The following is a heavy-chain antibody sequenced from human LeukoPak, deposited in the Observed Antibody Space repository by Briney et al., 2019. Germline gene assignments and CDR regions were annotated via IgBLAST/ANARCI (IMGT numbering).Heavy chain of an antibody. CDR2: IIPIFGTA. D-gene: IGHD1-1*01. CDR1: GGTFSSYA. CDR3: AGGGVHDYNDY. Sequence: SVKVSCKASGGTFSSYAISWVRQAPGQGLEWMGGIIPIFGTANYAQKFQGRVTMTTDTSTSTAYMELRSLRSDDTAVYYCAGGGVHDYNDYWGQGTLVTVSS. J-gene: IGHJ4*02. V-gene: IGHV1-69*05.